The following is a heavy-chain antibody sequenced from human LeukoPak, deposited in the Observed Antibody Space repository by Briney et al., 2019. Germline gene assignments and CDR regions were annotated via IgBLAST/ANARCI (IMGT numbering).Heavy chain of an antibody. CDR1: GFTFSSYW. V-gene: IGHV3-74*01. J-gene: IGHJ5*02. CDR2: INGDGSST. D-gene: IGHD2-2*01. CDR3: ARRYCGSPSCVNWFDP. Sequence: GGSLRLSFAASGFTFSSYWMYWVRQAPGKGLVWVSRINGDGSSTSYADSVKGRFTISRDNAKNTLFLQMNSLRAEDTAVYYCARRYCGSPSCVNWFDPWGQGALVTVSS.